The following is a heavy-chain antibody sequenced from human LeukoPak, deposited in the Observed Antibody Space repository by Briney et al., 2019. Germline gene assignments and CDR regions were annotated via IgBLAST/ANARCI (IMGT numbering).Heavy chain of an antibody. CDR3: AKDLSPFYDSSGYRAFDI. CDR1: GFTFSSYA. V-gene: IGHV3-23*01. D-gene: IGHD3-22*01. J-gene: IGHJ3*02. Sequence: GGSLRLSCAASGFTFSSYAMSWVRPAPGKGLEWVSAISGSGGATYYADSVKGRFTISRDNSKNRLYVQMNSLRAEDTAVYYCAKDLSPFYDSSGYRAFDIWGQGTMVTVYS. CDR2: ISGSGGAT.